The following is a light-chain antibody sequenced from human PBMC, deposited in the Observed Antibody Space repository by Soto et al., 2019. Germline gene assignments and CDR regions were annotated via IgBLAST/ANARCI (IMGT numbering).Light chain of an antibody. CDR3: ATWDDSLNGVL. Sequence: QPVLAQPPAASGTPGQRVTISCSGSSSNIGRNTVNWYQQLPGTAPKLFIYSNNQRPSGVPDRFSGSKSGTSASLAISGLQSEDEADYYCATWDDSLNGVLFGGGTKLTVL. CDR1: SSNIGRNT. CDR2: SNN. V-gene: IGLV1-44*01. J-gene: IGLJ2*01.